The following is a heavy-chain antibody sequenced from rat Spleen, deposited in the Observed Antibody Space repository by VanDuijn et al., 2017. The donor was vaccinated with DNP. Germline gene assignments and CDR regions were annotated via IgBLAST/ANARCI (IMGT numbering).Heavy chain of an antibody. J-gene: IGHJ2*01. Sequence: EVQLQESGPGLVKPSQSLSLTCSVTGYSITSSYRWNWIRKFPGNKMEWMGYISYSGSTGYSPSLKGRISITRDTSKNQFFLQLNSVTTEDTATYYCARSSSILDYFNYWGQGVMVTVSS. CDR3: ARSSSILDYFNY. V-gene: IGHV3-1*01. D-gene: IGHD1-6*01. CDR1: GYSITSSY. CDR2: ISYSGST.